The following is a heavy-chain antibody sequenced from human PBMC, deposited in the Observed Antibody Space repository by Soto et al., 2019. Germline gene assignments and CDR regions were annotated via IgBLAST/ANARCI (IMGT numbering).Heavy chain of an antibody. D-gene: IGHD2-21*01. J-gene: IGHJ6*02. Sequence: GGSLRLSCAASGFTFSTFSMNWVRQAPGKGLEWVSYISHSGATIYYADSVMGRFTISRDNARNSLYLQMNSLRDEDAAVYYCGRVVGVNYYYGMDVWGQGTTVTVSS. CDR3: GRVVGVNYYYGMDV. CDR1: GFTFSTFS. V-gene: IGHV3-48*02. CDR2: ISHSGATI.